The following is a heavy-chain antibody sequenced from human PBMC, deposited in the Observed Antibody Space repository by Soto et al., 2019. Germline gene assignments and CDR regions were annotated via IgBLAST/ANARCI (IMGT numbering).Heavy chain of an antibody. V-gene: IGHV1-2*04. CDR1: GYTFTGYY. D-gene: IGHD3-16*02. CDR2: INPNSGGT. CDR3: ARDPRSYDYVWGSYRYTPLYYFDY. J-gene: IGHJ4*02. Sequence: ASVKVSCKASGYTFTGYYMHWVRQAPGQGLEWMGWINPNSGGTNYAQKFQGWVTMTRDTSISTAYMELSRLRSDDTAVYYCARDPRSYDYVWGSYRYTPLYYFDYWGQGTLVTVSS.